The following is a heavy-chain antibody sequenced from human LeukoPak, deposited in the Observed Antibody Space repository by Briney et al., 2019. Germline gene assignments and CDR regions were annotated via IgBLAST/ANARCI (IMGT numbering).Heavy chain of an antibody. CDR1: GFTFSNYA. J-gene: IGHJ4*02. D-gene: IGHD3-10*01. Sequence: PGGSLRLSCAASGFTFSNYAMSWVRQAPGKGLEWVSYISSSGSTIYYADSVKGRFTISRDNAKNSLYLQMNSLRAEDTAVYYCARGTQSPVSGYFDFWGQGTLVTVSS. CDR3: ARGTQSPVSGYFDF. CDR2: ISSSGSTI. V-gene: IGHV3-11*04.